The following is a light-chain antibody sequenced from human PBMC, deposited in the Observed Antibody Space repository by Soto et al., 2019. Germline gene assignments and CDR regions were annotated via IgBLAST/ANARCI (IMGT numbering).Light chain of an antibody. J-gene: IGKJ1*01. V-gene: IGKV1-39*01. CDR1: QSISNY. CDR3: QQYGGSPRT. CDR2: VAS. Sequence: DIQMTQSPSSLSASVGDRVTITCRASQSISNYLSWYQQKPGKAPKLLINVASTLQSGVPSRFSGSGSGTDFTLTISRLEPEDFAVYYCQQYGGSPRTFGQGTKVDIK.